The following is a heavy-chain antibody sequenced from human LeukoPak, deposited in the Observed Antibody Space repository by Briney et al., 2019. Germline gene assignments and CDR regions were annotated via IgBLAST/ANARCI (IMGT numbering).Heavy chain of an antibody. CDR1: GFTVSSNY. D-gene: IGHD3-22*01. CDR2: IYSGGST. J-gene: IGHJ4*02. CDR3: ARGPLNAYYYDSSGLVHFDY. V-gene: IGHV3-53*01. Sequence: GGSLRLSCAASGFTVSSNYMSWVRQAPGKGLEWVSVIYSGGSTYYADSVKGRFTISRDNSKNTLYLQMNSLRAEDTAVYYCARGPLNAYYYDSSGLVHFDYWGQGTLVTVSS.